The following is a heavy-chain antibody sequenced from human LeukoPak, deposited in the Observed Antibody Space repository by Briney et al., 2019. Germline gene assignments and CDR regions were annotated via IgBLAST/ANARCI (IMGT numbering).Heavy chain of an antibody. D-gene: IGHD3-22*01. CDR3: ARGPPTIVVVLNTGDFDS. V-gene: IGHV1-2*02. Sequence: ASVKVSCKASGYTFNGYYIHWVRQAPGQGLEWMGWINPNSGGTNYAHKFQGRVTMTRDTSISTAYMELRGQRSDDRAVYYCARGPPTIVVVLNTGDFDSWGQGTLVTVSS. J-gene: IGHJ4*02. CDR1: GYTFNGYY. CDR2: INPNSGGT.